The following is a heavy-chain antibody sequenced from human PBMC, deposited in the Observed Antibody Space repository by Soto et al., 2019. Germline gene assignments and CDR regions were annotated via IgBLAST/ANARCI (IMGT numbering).Heavy chain of an antibody. CDR3: VKDWTGDTCPCMDV. D-gene: IGHD2-8*02. Sequence: EVQLLESGGGLVQPGGSLRLSCAASGFTFNNYAMTWVRQAPGKGLEWVSTISGSDDSTYYADSVKGRLTISRDNSKNALYLQRSSLRAEDTALYYCVKDWTGDTCPCMDVWGQGTTVTVSS. CDR1: GFTFNNYA. J-gene: IGHJ6*01. V-gene: IGHV3-23*01. CDR2: ISGSDDST.